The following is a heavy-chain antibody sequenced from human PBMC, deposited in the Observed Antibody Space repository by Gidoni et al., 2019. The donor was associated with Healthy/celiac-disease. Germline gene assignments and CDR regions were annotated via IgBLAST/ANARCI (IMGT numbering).Heavy chain of an antibody. CDR1: SIYA. Sequence: SIYAMHWVRQAPGKGLEWVAVISYDGSNKDYADSVKGRFTISRDNYKNKLDLKMNSLRAEDTAVYYCARYLRAVAGPITADDDAFDIWGKGTMVTVSS. J-gene: IGHJ3*02. CDR2: ISYDGSNK. CDR3: ARYLRAVAGPITADDDAFDI. D-gene: IGHD6-19*01. V-gene: IGHV3-30-3*01.